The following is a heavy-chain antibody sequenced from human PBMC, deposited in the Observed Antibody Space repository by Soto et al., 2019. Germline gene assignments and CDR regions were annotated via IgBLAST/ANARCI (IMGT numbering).Heavy chain of an antibody. D-gene: IGHD6-13*01. Sequence: GGSLRLSCAASGFTFSSYAMRWVRQAPGKGLEWVSAISGSGGSTYYADSVKGRFTISRDNSKNTLYLQMNSLRAEDTAVYYCAKTLSSWPYYYYYGMDVWGQGTTVTVSS. J-gene: IGHJ6*02. V-gene: IGHV3-23*01. CDR2: ISGSGGST. CDR1: GFTFSSYA. CDR3: AKTLSSWPYYYYYGMDV.